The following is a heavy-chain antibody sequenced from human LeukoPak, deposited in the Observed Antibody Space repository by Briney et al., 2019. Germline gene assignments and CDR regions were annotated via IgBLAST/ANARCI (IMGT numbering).Heavy chain of an antibody. Sequence: GASVKVSCKASGYTFTNYDINWVRQATGQGLEWMGWMNPDSGGTNYAQRFQGRVTMTRDTSISTAYMELSRLRSDDTAFYYCARAGVWDYNDSSGYHNGAFDIWGQGTMVTVSS. CDR2: MNPDSGGT. V-gene: IGHV1-2*02. D-gene: IGHD3-22*01. J-gene: IGHJ3*02. CDR3: ARAGVWDYNDSSGYHNGAFDI. CDR1: GYTFTNYD.